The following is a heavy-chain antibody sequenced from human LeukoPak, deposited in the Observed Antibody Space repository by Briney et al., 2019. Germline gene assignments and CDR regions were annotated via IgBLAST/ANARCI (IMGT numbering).Heavy chain of an antibody. V-gene: IGHV3-48*01. Sequence: GGSLRLSCAASGFTFSSYSMNWVRQAPGKGLEWVSYISSSSSTIYYADSVKGRFTISRDKAKNSLYLQMNSLRAEDTAVYYCARGLAAVDAFDIWGQGTMVTVSS. CDR1: GFTFSSYS. J-gene: IGHJ3*02. CDR3: ARGLAAVDAFDI. D-gene: IGHD6-25*01. CDR2: ISSSSSTI.